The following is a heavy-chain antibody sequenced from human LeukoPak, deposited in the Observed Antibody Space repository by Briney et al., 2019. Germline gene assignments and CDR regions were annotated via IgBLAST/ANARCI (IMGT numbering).Heavy chain of an antibody. CDR2: INHSGST. J-gene: IGHJ6*03. Sequence: PSEALSLTCAVYGGSFSGYYWSWIRQPPGKGLEWIGEINHSGSTNYNPSLKSRVTISVDTSKNQFSLKLSSVTAADTAVYYCARRGDYVYYYYYMDVWGKGTTVTVSS. CDR1: GGSFSGYY. V-gene: IGHV4-34*01. CDR3: ARRGDYVYYYYYMDV. D-gene: IGHD4-17*01.